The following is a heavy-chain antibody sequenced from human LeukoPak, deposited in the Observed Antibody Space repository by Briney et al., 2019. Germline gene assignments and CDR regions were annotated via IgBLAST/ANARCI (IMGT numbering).Heavy chain of an antibody. J-gene: IGHJ4*02. CDR2: IYYSGST. CDR1: GGSISSYY. V-gene: IGHV4-39*01. Sequence: SETLSLTCTVSGGSISSYYWGWIRQPPGKGLEWIGSIYYSGSTYYSPSLKSRVTISVDTSKNQFSLKLSSVTAADTAVYYCARHPRYGSGSYYPNAFDYWGQGTLVTVSS. D-gene: IGHD3-10*01. CDR3: ARHPRYGSGSYYPNAFDY.